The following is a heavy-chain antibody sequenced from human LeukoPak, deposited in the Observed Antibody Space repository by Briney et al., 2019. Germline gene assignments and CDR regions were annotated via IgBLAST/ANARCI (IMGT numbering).Heavy chain of an antibody. CDR1: GGTFSSYA. CDR3: ARAHYDIVVVPAAYGMDV. V-gene: IGHV1-69*04. CDR2: IIPIFGIA. Sequence: SVKVSCKASGGTFSSYAISWVRQAPGQGLEWIGRIIPIFGIANYAQKFQGRVTITADKSTSTAYMELSSLRSEDTAVYYCARAHYDIVVVPAAYGMDVWGQGTTVTVSS. D-gene: IGHD2-2*01. J-gene: IGHJ6*02.